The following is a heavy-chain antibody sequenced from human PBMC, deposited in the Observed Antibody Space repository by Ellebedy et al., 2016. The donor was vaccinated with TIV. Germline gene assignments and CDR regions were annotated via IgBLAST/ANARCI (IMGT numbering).Heavy chain of an antibody. V-gene: IGHV1-18*01. CDR1: GYTLMRYG. J-gene: IGHJ4*02. D-gene: IGHD4-23*01. Sequence: AASVKVSCKASGYTLMRYGICWVRQPPGQGLEWMGWVSPYDGNTNYAQKFQGRVTMTIDTSTSTGYMDLRSLRSDDTAVYYCARGFRYGSGRWPLDYWGQGTVVTVSS. CDR2: VSPYDGNT. CDR3: ARGFRYGSGRWPLDY.